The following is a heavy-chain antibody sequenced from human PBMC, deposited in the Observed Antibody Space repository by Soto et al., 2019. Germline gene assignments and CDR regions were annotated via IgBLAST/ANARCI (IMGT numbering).Heavy chain of an antibody. CDR1: GYSISNGYY. D-gene: IGHD5-18*01. Sequence: LSLTCDVSGYSISNGYYWGWIRQPPGKGLEWIGNIYHSGSTSYNPSLKSRLTISIDTSKNQFSLNLRSVAAADTAVYYCARDRYNFGYFLSWGQGTLVTVSS. J-gene: IGHJ4*02. V-gene: IGHV4-38-2*02. CDR3: ARDRYNFGYFLS. CDR2: IYHSGST.